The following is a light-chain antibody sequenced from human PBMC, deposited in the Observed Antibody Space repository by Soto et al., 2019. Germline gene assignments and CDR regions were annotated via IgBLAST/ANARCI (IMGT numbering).Light chain of an antibody. V-gene: IGLV1-44*01. J-gene: IGLJ2*01. Sequence: QSVLTQTPSASGTPGQRVSISCSGGRLNIGSNLVNWYQQLPGTAPKLLIYSNVQRPSGVPDRFSGSKSGTSASLAISGLQSEDEADYYCAAWDDTLKGVIFGGGTKLTVL. CDR3: AAWDDTLKGVI. CDR2: SNV. CDR1: RLNIGSNL.